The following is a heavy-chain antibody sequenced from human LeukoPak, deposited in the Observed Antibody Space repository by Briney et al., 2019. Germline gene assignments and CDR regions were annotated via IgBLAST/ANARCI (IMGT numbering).Heavy chain of an antibody. V-gene: IGHV3-7*01. CDR3: AREDGYCSGGNCYSYFDS. CDR2: IKKTGSET. CDR1: KFIFSNYW. J-gene: IGHJ4*02. D-gene: IGHD2-15*01. Sequence: PGGSLRLSCAASKFIFSNYWMSWVRQAPGKGLEWVAYIKKTGSETYYVDSVKGRFIITRDNARNSLFLQMNSLRAEDTAVYYCAREDGYCSGGNCYSYFDSWGQGALVTVSS.